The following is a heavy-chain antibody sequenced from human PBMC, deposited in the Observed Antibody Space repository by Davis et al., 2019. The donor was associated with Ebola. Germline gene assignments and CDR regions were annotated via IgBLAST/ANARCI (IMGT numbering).Heavy chain of an antibody. CDR2: SDCDDDK. CDR3: ARGHWAGSYFDY. D-gene: IGHD1-26*01. V-gene: IGHV2-70*01. J-gene: IGHJ4*02. CDR1: GFSLSTSRVT. Sequence: SGPTLVHPSHTLTLPCTVSGFSLSTSRVTVSWTRQPPGKALEWPAPSDCDDDKYYKPSLESTHAISKDTSKNQVVLTMTDMDHADTATYSCARGHWAGSYFDYWGQGILVTVSS.